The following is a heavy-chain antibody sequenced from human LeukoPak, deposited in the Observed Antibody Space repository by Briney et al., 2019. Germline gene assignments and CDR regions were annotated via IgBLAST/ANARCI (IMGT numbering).Heavy chain of an antibody. D-gene: IGHD3-16*01. CDR1: GGSISSSSYY. Sequence: SETLSLTCTVSGGSISSSSYYWGWIRQPPGKGLEWIGSVYYSGGTYYTPSLKSRVTISLDTSKDQFSLKLSSVTAADTAVYYCASYVRAPVGYDYWGQGTLVTVSS. CDR3: ASYVRAPVGYDY. J-gene: IGHJ4*02. V-gene: IGHV4-39*07. CDR2: VYYSGGT.